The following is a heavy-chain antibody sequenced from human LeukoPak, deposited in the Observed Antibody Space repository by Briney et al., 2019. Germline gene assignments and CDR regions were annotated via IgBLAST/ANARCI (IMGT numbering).Heavy chain of an antibody. Sequence: GGSLRLSCAASGFTFRSYVMNWVRQAPGKGLEWVSAISHSGDRTYYADSVKGRFTISRDNSKNILYLQMNGLRAEGTALYYCAKVVGIWIGGMFDAFDVWGHGTMVAVSS. D-gene: IGHD2-21*01. J-gene: IGHJ3*01. V-gene: IGHV3-23*01. CDR1: GFTFRSYV. CDR3: AKVVGIWIGGMFDAFDV. CDR2: ISHSGDRT.